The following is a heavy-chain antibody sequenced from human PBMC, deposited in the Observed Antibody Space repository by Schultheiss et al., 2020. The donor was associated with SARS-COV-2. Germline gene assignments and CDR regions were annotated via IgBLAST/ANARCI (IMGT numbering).Heavy chain of an antibody. CDR2: ISSSGSTI. CDR3: ARSVTYSKEMDV. V-gene: IGHV3-48*03. D-gene: IGHD6-13*01. J-gene: IGHJ6*02. Sequence: GGSLRLSCAASGFTFDDYAMHWVRQAPGKGLEWVSYISSSGSTIYYADSVKCRFTISRDNAKNSLYLQMNSLRAEDTAVYYCARSVTYSKEMDVWGQGTMVTVSS. CDR1: GFTFDDYA.